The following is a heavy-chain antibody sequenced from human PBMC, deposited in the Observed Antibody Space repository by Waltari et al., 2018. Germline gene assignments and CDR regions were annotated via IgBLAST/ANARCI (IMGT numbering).Heavy chain of an antibody. CDR1: GRSFTGYY. CDR3: ARRKGGSITIFGVVTIFDY. D-gene: IGHD3-3*01. Sequence: QVQLQQWGAGLLKPSETLSLTCAVHGRSFTGYYWSWIRQPPGQRLAWIGEINQRGSTNYNPSLRSRVTISVDTSKNQFSLKLSSVTAADAVVYYCARRKGGSITIFGVVTIFDYWGQGTLVTVSS. V-gene: IGHV4-34*01. CDR2: INQRGST. J-gene: IGHJ4*02.